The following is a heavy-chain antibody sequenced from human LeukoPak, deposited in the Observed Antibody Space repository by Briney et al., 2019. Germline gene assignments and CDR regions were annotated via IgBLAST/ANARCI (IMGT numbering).Heavy chain of an antibody. Sequence: PGGSLRLSCAASGFTFSNYAMSWVRQAPGKGLEWVSSIAGGGGGYNTYYADSVKGRFTISRDNSKNTLYLQMNSLRAEDTAVYYCAKLSVVPAADYWGQGTPVTVSS. CDR2: IAGGGGGYNT. D-gene: IGHD2-2*01. CDR3: AKLSVVPAADY. CDR1: GFTFSNYA. J-gene: IGHJ4*02. V-gene: IGHV3-23*01.